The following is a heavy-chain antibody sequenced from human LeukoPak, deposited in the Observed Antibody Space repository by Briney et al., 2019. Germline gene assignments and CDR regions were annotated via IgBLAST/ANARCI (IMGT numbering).Heavy chain of an antibody. CDR1: GGSISNGDHY. V-gene: IGHV4-61*08. D-gene: IGHD1-1*01. CDR2: IYYSGST. J-gene: IGHJ6*02. CDR3: ARGTGTTSDYYYGMDV. Sequence: SETLSLTCTVSGGSISNGDHYWSWIRQHPGKGLEWIGHIYYSGSTYYNPSLKSRVTISVDTSKNQFSLKLSSVTAADTAVYYCARGTGTTSDYYYGMDVWGQGTTVTVSS.